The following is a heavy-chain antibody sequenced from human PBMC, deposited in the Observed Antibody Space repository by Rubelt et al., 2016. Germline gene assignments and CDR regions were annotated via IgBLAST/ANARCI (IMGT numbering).Heavy chain of an antibody. D-gene: IGHD2-15*01. V-gene: IGHV4-39*01. J-gene: IGHJ2*01. CDR2: IYYSGST. CDR3: ARLPCNGGSCHYWYFDL. Sequence: QLQLQESGPGLVKPSETLSLTCTVSGGSISSTNHFWGWIRQSPWKGLEWIGSIYYSGSTYYNPSRRCCVSISVDTSKNPFSLKLNSVTAADTAVYYCARLPCNGGSCHYWYFDLWGRGTLVTVSS. CDR1: GGSISSTNHF.